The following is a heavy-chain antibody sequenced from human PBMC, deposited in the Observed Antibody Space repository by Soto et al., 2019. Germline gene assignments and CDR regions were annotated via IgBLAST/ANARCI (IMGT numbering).Heavy chain of an antibody. Sequence: SETLPLSCTVSGGSISSYYWSWIRQPPGKGLEWIGYIYYSGSTNYNPSLKSRVTISVNTSKNQFSLKLSSVTAADTAVYYCARAGSGYWGQGTLVTVSS. CDR3: ARAGSGY. V-gene: IGHV4-59*01. J-gene: IGHJ4*02. CDR2: IYYSGST. CDR1: GGSISSYY.